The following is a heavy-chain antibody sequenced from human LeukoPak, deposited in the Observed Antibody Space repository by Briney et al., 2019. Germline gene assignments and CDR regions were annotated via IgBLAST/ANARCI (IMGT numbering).Heavy chain of an antibody. V-gene: IGHV3-30-3*01. CDR2: ISYDGSNK. D-gene: IGHD1-26*01. J-gene: IGHJ4*02. CDR1: GFTFSSYA. CDR3: ARDMAGATNLDY. Sequence: GGSLRLSCAASGFTFSSYAMHWVRQAPGKGLEWVAVISYDGSNKYYADSVKGRFTISRDNAKNSLYLQMNSLRAEDTAVYYCARDMAGATNLDYWGQGTLVTVSS.